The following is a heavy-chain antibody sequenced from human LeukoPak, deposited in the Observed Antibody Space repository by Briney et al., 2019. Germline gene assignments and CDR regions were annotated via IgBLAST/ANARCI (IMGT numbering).Heavy chain of an antibody. Sequence: SATLSLTCAVDGVSLRSYYWSWIRQSPEEGLEWIGEISHEGDSIHNPPLKSRLTLSVDMSKNQFSLNLRSVTAADTAVYYCARGRNYVSDYYFDVWGKGTTVIVSS. D-gene: IGHD1-7*01. CDR2: ISHEGDS. CDR1: GVSLRSYY. J-gene: IGHJ6*03. CDR3: ARGRNYVSDYYFDV. V-gene: IGHV4-34*01.